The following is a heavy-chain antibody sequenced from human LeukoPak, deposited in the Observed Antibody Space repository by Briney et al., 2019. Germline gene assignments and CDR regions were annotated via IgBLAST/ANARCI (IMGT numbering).Heavy chain of an antibody. CDR2: IYYSGTT. V-gene: IGHV4-39*01. CDR3: ARHSRGYNYGGVVDY. J-gene: IGHJ4*02. CDR1: GDSIGSTAYY. Sequence: SETLSLTCTLSGDSIGSTAYYWDWIRQPPGKGLEWIGSIYYSGTTYYNPSLESRVTVSVDTSKNHFSLRLSSVTAADTAVYYCARHSRGYNYGGVVDYWGQGHLVIVSS. D-gene: IGHD5-18*01.